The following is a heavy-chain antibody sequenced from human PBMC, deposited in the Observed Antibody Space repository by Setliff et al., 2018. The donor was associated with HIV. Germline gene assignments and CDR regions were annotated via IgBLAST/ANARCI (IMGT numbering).Heavy chain of an antibody. CDR2: IIPILGIA. V-gene: IGHV1-69*10. CDR1: GGTLSSYA. CDR3: ARAPHVAVAGTSGFDY. D-gene: IGHD6-19*01. Sequence: GASVKVSCKASGGTLSSYAISWVRQAPGQGLEWMGGIIPILGIANYAQKFQGKVTITADKSTSTAYMELSRLRSDDTAVYYCARAPHVAVAGTSGFDYWGQGTLVTVS. J-gene: IGHJ4*02.